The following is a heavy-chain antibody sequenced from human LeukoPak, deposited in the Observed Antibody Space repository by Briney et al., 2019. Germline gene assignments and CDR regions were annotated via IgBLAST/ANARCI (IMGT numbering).Heavy chain of an antibody. Sequence: SVKVSCKASGGTLSSYAISWVRQAPGQGLEWMGRIIPILGIANYAQKFQGRVTITADKSTSTAYMELSSLRSEDTAVYYCASSRPYGDILTGYYNYYFDYWGQGTLVTVSS. J-gene: IGHJ4*02. CDR1: GGTLSSYA. D-gene: IGHD3-9*01. CDR2: IIPILGIA. CDR3: ASSRPYGDILTGYYNYYFDY. V-gene: IGHV1-69*04.